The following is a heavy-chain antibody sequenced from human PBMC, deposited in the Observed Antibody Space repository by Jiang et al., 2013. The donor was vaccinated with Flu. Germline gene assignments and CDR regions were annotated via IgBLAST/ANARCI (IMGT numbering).Heavy chain of an antibody. CDR2: IYYSGST. CDR3: ARGGANIGAFDI. CDR1: GVSISSFY. Sequence: PGLVKPSETLSLTCDVSGVSISSFYWSWIRQPAGKGLEWIGSIYYSGSTYYNPSLKSRVTISVDTSKNQFSLKLSSVTAADTAVYYCARGGANIGAFDIWGQGTMVTVSS. V-gene: IGHV4-4*07. J-gene: IGHJ3*02. D-gene: IGHD3-16*01.